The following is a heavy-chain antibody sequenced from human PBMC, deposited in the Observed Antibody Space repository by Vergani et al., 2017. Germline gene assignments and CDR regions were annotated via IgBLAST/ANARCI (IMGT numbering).Heavy chain of an antibody. J-gene: IGHJ4*02. CDR3: ASQETASGYDSPFDY. CDR1: GGSISSYY. Sequence: QVQLQESGPGLVKPSETLSLTCTVSGGSISSYYWSWIRQPPGTGLEWVGYIHYSGSTNSNPSLKSRVPRSVETSKNQFSLKLSSVTAADPAVYYCASQETASGYDSPFDYWGQGTLVTVSS. CDR2: IHYSGST. V-gene: IGHV4-59*01. D-gene: IGHD5-12*01.